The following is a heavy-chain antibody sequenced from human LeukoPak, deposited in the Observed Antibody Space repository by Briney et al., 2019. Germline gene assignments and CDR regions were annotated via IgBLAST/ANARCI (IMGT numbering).Heavy chain of an antibody. Sequence: SETLSLTCTLSGGSISPFYWSWIRQPPGKGLEWIAYIYYRGSTAYNPSLKSRVALSVDTSNNQVSLKLSSVTAADTAVYYCARLVYYDSSGYWYYFDYWGQGTLVTVSS. CDR2: IYYRGST. J-gene: IGHJ4*02. CDR1: GGSISPFY. D-gene: IGHD3-22*01. CDR3: ARLVYYDSSGYWYYFDY. V-gene: IGHV4-59*08.